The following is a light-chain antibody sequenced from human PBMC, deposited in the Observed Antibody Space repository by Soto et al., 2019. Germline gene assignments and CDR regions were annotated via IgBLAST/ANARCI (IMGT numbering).Light chain of an antibody. J-gene: IGKJ2*01. V-gene: IGKV1-39*01. CDR2: TSG. CDR1: QRITTY. CDR3: QQTDSTPYT. Sequence: IQMTQSPSSLSASVGDRVTITCRASQRITTYLNWYQQKPGEAPKLLISTSGTLQRGVPSRFSGSGSGTDFSLTITALRPEDFATYFCQQTDSTPYTFGQGTKLEIK.